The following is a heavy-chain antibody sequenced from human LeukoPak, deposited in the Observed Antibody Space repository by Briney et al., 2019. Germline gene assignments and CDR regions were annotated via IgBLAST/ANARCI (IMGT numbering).Heavy chain of an antibody. CDR1: GGSISSSSYF. V-gene: IGHV4-39*01. CDR3: AEIEFIANPIDY. D-gene: IGHD4/OR15-4a*01. J-gene: IGHJ4*02. CDR2: IYYSGST. Sequence: SETLSLTCTVSGGSISSSSYFWRWIRQPPGKGLEWIGRIYYSGSTYYNPSLTSQHTISVYTSNTQSSLELSSVTAADTAVYYCAEIEFIANPIDYWGQGTLVTVSS.